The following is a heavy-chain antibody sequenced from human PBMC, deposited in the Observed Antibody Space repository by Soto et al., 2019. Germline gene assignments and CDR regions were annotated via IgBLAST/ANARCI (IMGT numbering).Heavy chain of an antibody. CDR2: MNPNSGNT. CDR3: ARGLGAAAGYDAFDI. V-gene: IGHV1-8*01. D-gene: IGHD6-13*01. CDR1: GYTFTSYD. Sequence: ASVKVSCKASGYTFTSYDINWVRQATGQGLEWMGWMNPNSGNTGYAQKFQGRVTMTRNTSISTAYMELSSLRSEDTTVYYCARGLGAAAGYDAFDIWGQGTMVTVSS. J-gene: IGHJ3*02.